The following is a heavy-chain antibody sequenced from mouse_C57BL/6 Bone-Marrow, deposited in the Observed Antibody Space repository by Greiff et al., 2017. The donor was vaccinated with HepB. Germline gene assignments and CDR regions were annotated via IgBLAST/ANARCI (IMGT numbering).Heavy chain of an antibody. J-gene: IGHJ4*01. CDR1: GYAFSSSW. Sequence: VQLQQSGPELVKPGASVKISCKASGYAFSSSWMNWVKQRPGKGLEWIGRIYPGDGDTNYNGKFKGKATLTADKSSSTAYMQLSSLTSEDSAVYFCARWMYYGSSPYAMDYWGQGTSVTVSS. CDR3: ARWMYYGSSPYAMDY. D-gene: IGHD1-1*01. CDR2: IYPGDGDT. V-gene: IGHV1-82*01.